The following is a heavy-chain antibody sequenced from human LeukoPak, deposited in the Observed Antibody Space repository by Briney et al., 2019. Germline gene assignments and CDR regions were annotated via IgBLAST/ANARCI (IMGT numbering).Heavy chain of an antibody. V-gene: IGHV1-46*02. J-gene: IGHJ4*02. CDR2: INPLGGSP. D-gene: IGHD3-22*01. Sequence: GASVKISCKASGYVFNNYYMHWVRQAPGQGLEWMGIINPLGGSPIYAQKFQGKVTMTADTFTRTVYMELSSLSSEGMAIYYCARSQWLLGPSDYWGRGTLVTVSS. CDR1: GYVFNNYY. CDR3: ARSQWLLGPSDY.